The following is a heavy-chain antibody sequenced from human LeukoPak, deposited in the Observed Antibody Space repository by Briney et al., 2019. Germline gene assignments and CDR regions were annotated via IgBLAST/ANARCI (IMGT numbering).Heavy chain of an antibody. CDR3: ARGLDDILTGSYYYYYGMDV. V-gene: IGHV4-34*01. CDR1: GGSFSGYY. Sequence: PSETLSLTCAVYGGSFSGYYWSWIRQPPGKGLEWIGEINHSGSTNYNPSLKSRVTISVDTSKNQFSLKLSSVTAADTAVYYCARGLDDILTGSYYYYYGMDVWGQGTTVTVSS. D-gene: IGHD3-9*01. J-gene: IGHJ6*02. CDR2: INHSGST.